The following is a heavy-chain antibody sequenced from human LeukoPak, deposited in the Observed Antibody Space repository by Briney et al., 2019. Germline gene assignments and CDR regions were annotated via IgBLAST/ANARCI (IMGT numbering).Heavy chain of an antibody. CDR2: ISAYNGNT. CDR1: GYTFTSYG. V-gene: IGHV1-18*01. J-gene: IGHJ4*02. CDR3: ARQDILTGYPEYYFDY. D-gene: IGHD3-9*01. Sequence: ASVKVSCKASGYTFTSYGISWVRQAPGQGLEWMGWISAYNGNTNYAQKFQGRVTMTRDTSISTAYMELSRLTSDDTAIYYCARQDILTGYPEYYFDYWGQGTLVTVSS.